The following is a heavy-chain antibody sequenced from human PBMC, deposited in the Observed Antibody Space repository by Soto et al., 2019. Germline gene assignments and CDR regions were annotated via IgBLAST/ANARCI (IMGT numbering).Heavy chain of an antibody. J-gene: IGHJ5*02. CDR2: IYHTGNA. Sequence: QLQLKASGPGLVKSSETLSLTCSVSGDSISNSRFYWAWIRQPPGEGLEWIGSIYHTGNAYYNPSLKSRVTIFVDTSKNQFSLKLTSVTAAATALYYCARDYFDSSDYTTNWFDPWGQGALVTVSS. CDR3: ARDYFDSSDYTTNWFDP. D-gene: IGHD3-22*01. V-gene: IGHV4-39*01. CDR1: GDSISNSRFY.